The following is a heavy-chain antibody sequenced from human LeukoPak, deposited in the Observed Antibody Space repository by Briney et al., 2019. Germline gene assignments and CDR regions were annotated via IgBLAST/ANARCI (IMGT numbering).Heavy chain of an antibody. CDR2: ISSRGSTI. V-gene: IGHV3-11*01. D-gene: IGHD6-19*01. J-gene: IGHJ4*02. CDR1: GFTFSDYY. Sequence: GGSLRLSCAASGFTFSDYYMSWIRQAPGKGLDWVSYISSRGSTIYYADSVKGRFTISGDNAKNSLYLQMNSLRAEDTAVYYCARELWYSSGWYGVDYWGQGTLVTVSS. CDR3: ARELWYSSGWYGVDY.